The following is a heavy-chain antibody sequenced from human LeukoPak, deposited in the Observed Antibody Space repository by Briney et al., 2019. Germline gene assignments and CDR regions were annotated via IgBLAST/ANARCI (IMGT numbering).Heavy chain of an antibody. J-gene: IGHJ4*02. D-gene: IGHD3-10*01. V-gene: IGHV4-39*01. Sequence: SETLSLTCTVSGVSISSSNSYWGWIRQPPGKGLEWIGSIYYSGNTYYNASLKSRVTISVDTSKNQFSLKLTSVTAADTAVYYCARQTGSGLFTLPGGQGTLVTVSS. CDR3: ARQTGSGLFTLP. CDR2: IYYSGNT. CDR1: GVSISSSNSY.